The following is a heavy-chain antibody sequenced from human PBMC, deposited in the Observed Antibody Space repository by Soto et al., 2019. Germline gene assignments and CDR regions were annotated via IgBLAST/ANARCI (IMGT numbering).Heavy chain of an antibody. CDR1: GGTLTYSS. CDR3: ASFARGNWSGFTAY. Sequence: QVQLVQSGAEVKKPGSSVKVSCKASGGTLTYSSVSWVRQAPGQGLAWLGGIIPISATPNYAQKFQSRVTITADQYATTAHMELSSLRSDVTAAYYCASFARGNWSGFTAYWGQGTLVTVSS. V-gene: IGHV1-69*12. CDR2: IIPISATP. D-gene: IGHD3-3*01. J-gene: IGHJ4*02.